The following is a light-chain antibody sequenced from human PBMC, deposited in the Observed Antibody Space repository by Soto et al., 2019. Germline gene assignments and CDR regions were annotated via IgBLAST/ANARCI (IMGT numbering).Light chain of an antibody. J-gene: IGKJ4*01. Sequence: DIQLTQSPSFLSASVGDRVTITCRASQGIRDFLAWYQQKPGKAPKLLIYAASTLQAGVPTRFSGFASWTDFTLTISNLQPADSATYYCQQFNVYPLTFGGGTKVEIK. V-gene: IGKV1-9*01. CDR2: AAS. CDR1: QGIRDF. CDR3: QQFNVYPLT.